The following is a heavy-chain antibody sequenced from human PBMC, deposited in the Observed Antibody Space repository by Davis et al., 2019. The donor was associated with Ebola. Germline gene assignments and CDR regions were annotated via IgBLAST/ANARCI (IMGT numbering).Heavy chain of an antibody. V-gene: IGHV5-51*01. CDR3: AISEYYYYGMDV. J-gene: IGHJ6*04. CDR2: IYPGVSNT. Sequence: KVSCKGSGYSFTSYWIGWVRQMPGKGLEWMGIIYPGVSNTRYSPSFQGQVTISSDKSISTAYLQWSSLKASDTAMYYCAISEYYYYGMDVWGKGTTITVSS. CDR1: GYSFTSYW.